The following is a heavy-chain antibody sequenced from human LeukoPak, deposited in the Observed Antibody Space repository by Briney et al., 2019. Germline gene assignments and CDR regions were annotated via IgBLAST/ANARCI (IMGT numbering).Heavy chain of an antibody. V-gene: IGHV1-18*01. CDR3: ARAYCSGGSCYSFYYYYYMDV. CDR2: ISAYNGNT. Sequence: GASVKVSCKASGYTFTSYGISWVRQAPGQGLEWMGWISAYNGNTNYAQKLQGRATMTTDTSTSTAYMELRSLRSDDTAVYYCARAYCSGGSCYSFYYYYYMDVWSKGTTVTVSS. D-gene: IGHD2-15*01. CDR1: GYTFTSYG. J-gene: IGHJ6*03.